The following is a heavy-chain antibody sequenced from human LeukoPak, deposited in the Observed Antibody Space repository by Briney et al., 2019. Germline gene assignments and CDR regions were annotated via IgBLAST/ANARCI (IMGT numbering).Heavy chain of an antibody. J-gene: IGHJ4*02. CDR2: IKQDGSEK. D-gene: IGHD6-19*01. CDR1: GFTFSSYW. CDR3: ARDSSGWYGFLKDY. V-gene: IGHV3-7*01. Sequence: GGSLRLSCAASGFTFSSYWMSWVRQAPGKGLEWVANIKQDGSEKYYVDSVKGRFTISRDNAKNSLYLQMNSLRAEDTAVYYCARDSSGWYGFLKDYWGQGTLVTVSS.